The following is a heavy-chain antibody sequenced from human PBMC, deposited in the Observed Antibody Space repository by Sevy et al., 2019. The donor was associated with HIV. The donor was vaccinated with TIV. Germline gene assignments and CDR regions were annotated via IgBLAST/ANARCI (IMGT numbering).Heavy chain of an antibody. J-gene: IGHJ4*02. CDR1: GFTFSDYY. V-gene: IGHV3-11*01. D-gene: IGHD3-10*01. Sequence: GGSLRLSCAASGFTFSDYYMSWIRQAPGKGLEWVSYISNSGSTIYYADSVKGRFTISRDNAKNSLYLQMNSLRAEDSVVYYCARLVGVTCMVSYWGQGTLVTVSS. CDR2: ISNSGSTI. CDR3: ARLVGVTCMVSY.